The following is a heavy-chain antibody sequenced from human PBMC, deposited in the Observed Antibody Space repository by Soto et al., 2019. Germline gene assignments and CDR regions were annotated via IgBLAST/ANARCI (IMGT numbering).Heavy chain of an antibody. CDR3: AICSSISCYASDAFDS. Sequence: ASVKVSCKASGYTFTGYFMHWVRQAPGQGLEWVGWINPNSGGTNYAQKFQGWVTMTRDTSISTIYMELRRLKSDDTAVYYCAICSSISCYASDAFDSWGQGTRVTVSS. CDR2: INPNSGGT. D-gene: IGHD2-2*01. J-gene: IGHJ3*02. CDR1: GYTFTGYF. V-gene: IGHV1-2*04.